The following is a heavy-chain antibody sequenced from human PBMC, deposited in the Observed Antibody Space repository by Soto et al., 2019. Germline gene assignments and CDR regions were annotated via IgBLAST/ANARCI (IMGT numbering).Heavy chain of an antibody. Sequence: ASVKVSCKASGGTFSSYAISWGRQAPGQGLEWMGGIIPIFGTANYAQKFQGRVTITADESTSTAYMELSSLRSEDTAVYYCARIVDTAMVTRDYYYYGMDVWGQGTTVTVSS. CDR1: GGTFSSYA. V-gene: IGHV1-69*13. D-gene: IGHD5-18*01. J-gene: IGHJ6*02. CDR2: IIPIFGTA. CDR3: ARIVDTAMVTRDYYYYGMDV.